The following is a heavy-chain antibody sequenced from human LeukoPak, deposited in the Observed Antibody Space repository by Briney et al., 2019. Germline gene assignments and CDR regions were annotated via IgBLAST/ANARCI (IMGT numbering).Heavy chain of an antibody. CDR3: ARGVIAARPLYYFDY. CDR1: GYTFTNYY. V-gene: IGHV1-69*05. CDR2: IIPIFGTA. Sequence: SVKVSCKASGYTFTNYYIHWVRQAPGQGLEWMGGIIPIFGTANYAQKFQGRVTITTDESTSTAYMELSSLRSEDTAVYYCARGVIAARPLYYFDYWGQGTLVTVSS. J-gene: IGHJ4*02. D-gene: IGHD6-6*01.